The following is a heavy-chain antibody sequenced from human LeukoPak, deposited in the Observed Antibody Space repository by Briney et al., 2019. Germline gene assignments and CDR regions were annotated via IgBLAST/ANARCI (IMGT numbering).Heavy chain of an antibody. CDR2: INPDSGDS. CDR1: GYTFTGYY. J-gene: IGHJ4*02. CDR3: ATGVATAFTY. D-gene: IGHD5-12*01. V-gene: IGHV1-2*02. Sequence: GASVKVSCKASGYTFTGYYMHWVQQAPGQGLEWMAWINPDSGDSYSAPKFQGRVTMTRDTSISTASMEVSWLTSDDTAVYYCATGVATAFTYWGQGTLVTVSS.